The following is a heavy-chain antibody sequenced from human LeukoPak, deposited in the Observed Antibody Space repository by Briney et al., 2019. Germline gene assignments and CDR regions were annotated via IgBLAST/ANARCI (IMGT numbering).Heavy chain of an antibody. Sequence: SETLSLTCAVYGGSFSGYFWIWVRQPPGKGLEWIGEISLDGSTTYNPSLKSRVTISVDTSKNQFSLKLSSVTAADTAVYYCAPEGYCGGDCSSFDPWGQGTLVTVPS. CDR1: GGSFSGYF. J-gene: IGHJ5*02. CDR3: APEGYCGGDCSSFDP. V-gene: IGHV4-34*01. D-gene: IGHD2-21*02. CDR2: ISLDGST.